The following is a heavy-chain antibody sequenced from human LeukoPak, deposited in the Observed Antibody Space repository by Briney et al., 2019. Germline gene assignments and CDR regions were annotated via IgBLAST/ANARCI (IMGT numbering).Heavy chain of an antibody. CDR3: ARGSNWELLLFDY. Sequence: GGSLRLSCAASGFTLSGSAMHWVRQASGKGLEWVGRIRSRTNNYATAYAASVQGRFTISRDDSKNTAYLQMNSLKTEDTAVYYCARGSNWELLLFDYWGQGTLVTVSS. V-gene: IGHV3-73*01. CDR1: GFTLSGSA. J-gene: IGHJ4*02. CDR2: IRSRTNNYAT. D-gene: IGHD1-26*01.